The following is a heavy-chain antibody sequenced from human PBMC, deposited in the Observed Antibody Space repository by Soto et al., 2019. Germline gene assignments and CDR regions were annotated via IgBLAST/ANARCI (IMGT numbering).Heavy chain of an antibody. Sequence: DVQLVESGGGLVKPGGSLRLSCVASGPTFSTYGMHWIRQTPGKGLEWVSSITSSGSYIHYADSVQGRFTVSRDNAKNSMYLQMNSLRVEDPAVYFCARDESAGSSTSNWGQGTLVTVSS. CDR2: ITSSGSYI. V-gene: IGHV3-21*01. J-gene: IGHJ4*02. CDR1: GPTFSTYG. D-gene: IGHD2-2*01. CDR3: ARDESAGSSTSN.